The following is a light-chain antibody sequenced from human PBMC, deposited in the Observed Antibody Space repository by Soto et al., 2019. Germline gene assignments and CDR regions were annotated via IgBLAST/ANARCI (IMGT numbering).Light chain of an antibody. J-gene: IGKJ5*01. Sequence: QPPDTVSLSPGVGATLSSGASQKISVYLAWYQQKPGQAPRLLIYDASNRATGIPVRFSGSGSGTDFTLTISSLEPEDFAVYYCQQYNNWPPITFGQGTRLEIK. V-gene: IGKV3-11*01. CDR3: QQYNNWPPIT. CDR1: QKISVY. CDR2: DAS.